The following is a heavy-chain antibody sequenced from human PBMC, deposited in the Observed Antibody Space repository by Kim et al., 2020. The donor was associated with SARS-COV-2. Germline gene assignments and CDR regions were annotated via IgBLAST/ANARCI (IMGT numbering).Heavy chain of an antibody. V-gene: IGHV4-31*02. Sequence: IRQHPGKGLEWIGYIYYSGSTYYNPSLKSRVTISVDTSKNQFSLKLSSVTAADTAVYYCARGTFSGDILTGYYSYNWFDPWGQGTLVTVSS. CDR3: ARGTFSGDILTGYYSYNWFDP. CDR2: IYYSGST. J-gene: IGHJ5*02. D-gene: IGHD3-9*01.